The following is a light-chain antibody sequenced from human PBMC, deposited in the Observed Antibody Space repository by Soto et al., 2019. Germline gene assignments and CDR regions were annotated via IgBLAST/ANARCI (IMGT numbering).Light chain of an antibody. J-gene: IGLJ1*01. Sequence: QLVLTQPPSASASLGASVTLTCTLSSGYSNYKVDWYQQRPGKGPRFVMRVGTGGIVGSKGDGIPDRFSVVGSGLSRYLTIKNIQEEDESDFHCGADHGSGSNFVYVFGTGTKLTVL. CDR2: VGTGGIVG. CDR1: SGYSNYK. V-gene: IGLV9-49*02. CDR3: GADHGSGSNFVYV.